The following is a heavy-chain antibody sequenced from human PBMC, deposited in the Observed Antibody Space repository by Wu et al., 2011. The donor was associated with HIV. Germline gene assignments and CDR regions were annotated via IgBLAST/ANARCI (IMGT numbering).Heavy chain of an antibody. V-gene: IGHV1-2*02. J-gene: IGHJ3*02. Sequence: QVQLVQSGVEVKKPGASVKVSCKASGYTFTTYGISWVRQAPGQGLEWMGWINPNFGGXNYAQKFQGRVTMTRDTSISTVYLQLSGLRSDDTAVYYCARERCPSNKDCFGTFDIWGQRDKRSPSLQ. CDR3: ARERCPSNKDCFGTFDI. CDR2: INPNFGGX. CDR1: GYTFTTYG. D-gene: IGHD2-21*02.